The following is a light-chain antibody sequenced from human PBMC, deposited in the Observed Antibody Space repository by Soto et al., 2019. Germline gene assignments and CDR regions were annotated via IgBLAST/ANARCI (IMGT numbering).Light chain of an antibody. J-gene: IGKJ1*01. CDR1: QSVSSNY. CDR3: QQYGNSPQT. CDR2: GAS. Sequence: EIVLTQSPGTLSLSPGERATLSCRTSQSVSSNYLAWYQQKPGQAPRLLINGASTRATGIPDRFSGGGSGTDFILTISRLEPEDFAVYYCQQYGNSPQTFGQGTKVEIK. V-gene: IGKV3-20*01.